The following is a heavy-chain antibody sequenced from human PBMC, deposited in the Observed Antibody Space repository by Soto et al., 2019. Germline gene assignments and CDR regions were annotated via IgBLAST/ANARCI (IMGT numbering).Heavy chain of an antibody. D-gene: IGHD6-13*01. CDR3: ASPGHSSSWYYFDY. J-gene: IGHJ4*02. V-gene: IGHV1-69*02. CDR2: IIPILGIA. Sequence: GASVKVSCKASGGTFSSYTISWVRQAPGQGLEWMGRIIPILGIANYAQKFQGRVTITADKSTSTAYMELSSLRSEDTAVYYCASPGHSSSWYYFDYWGQGTLVTVSS. CDR1: GGTFSSYT.